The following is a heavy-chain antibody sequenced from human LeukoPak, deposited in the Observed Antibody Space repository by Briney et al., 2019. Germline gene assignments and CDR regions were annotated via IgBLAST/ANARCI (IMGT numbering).Heavy chain of an antibody. CDR2: ISYDGSNK. CDR3: ARLYSSSSHFDY. D-gene: IGHD6-6*01. V-gene: IGHV3-30*03. J-gene: IGHJ4*02. Sequence: GRSLRLSCAASGFTFSSYGMHWVRQAPGKGLEWVAVISYDGSNKYYADSVKGRFTISRDNSKNTLYLQMNSLRAEDTAVYYCARLYSSSSHFDYWGQGTLVTVSS. CDR1: GFTFSSYG.